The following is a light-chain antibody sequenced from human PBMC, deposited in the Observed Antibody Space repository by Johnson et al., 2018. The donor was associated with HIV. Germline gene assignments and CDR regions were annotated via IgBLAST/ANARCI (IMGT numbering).Light chain of an antibody. J-gene: IGLJ1*01. V-gene: IGLV1-51*02. CDR1: SSNIGNNY. CDR3: GTWDSSLSANV. CDR2: ENI. Sequence: QSVLTQPPSVSAAPGQKVTISCSGSSSNIGNNYVSWYQQLPGTAPKLLVYENIKRPSGIPDRFSGSKSGTSATLGIAGLQTGDEADYNCGTWDSSLSANVFGTGTKVTVL.